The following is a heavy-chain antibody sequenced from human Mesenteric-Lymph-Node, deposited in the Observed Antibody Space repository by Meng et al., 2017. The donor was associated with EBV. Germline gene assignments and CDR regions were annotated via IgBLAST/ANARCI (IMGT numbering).Heavy chain of an antibody. CDR3: ARDAGDYVLDY. CDR1: GYIFEGYR. Sequence: QVQPVQSGTEVKKPGASVKCSCKAFGYIFEGYRVHWARQAPGQRLEWMGWINPAFGNTDYSQKFQGKVTITSDTSASTAYMDLTSLTPEDTAVYFCARDAGDYVLDYWGQGTLVTVSS. D-gene: IGHD4-17*01. CDR2: INPAFGNT. J-gene: IGHJ4*02. V-gene: IGHV1-3*01.